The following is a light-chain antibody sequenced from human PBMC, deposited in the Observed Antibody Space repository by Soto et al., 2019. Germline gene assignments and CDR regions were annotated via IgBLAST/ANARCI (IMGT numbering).Light chain of an antibody. CDR3: SSYTSSSTPVV. CDR1: SSDVGGYNY. V-gene: IGLV2-14*01. J-gene: IGLJ1*01. CDR2: EVS. Sequence: QSALTQPASVSGSPGQSITISCSGTSSDVGGYNYVSWYQQHPGKAPKLIIYEVSNRPSGVSNRFSGSKSGNTASLTISGLLAEDEADYYCSSYTSSSTPVVFGTGAKLTVL.